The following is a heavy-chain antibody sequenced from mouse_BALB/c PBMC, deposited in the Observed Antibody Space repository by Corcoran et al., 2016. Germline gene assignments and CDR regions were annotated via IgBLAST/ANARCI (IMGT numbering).Heavy chain of an antibody. J-gene: IGHJ2*01. CDR2: IDPANGGT. CDR3: GRSREGNYVVY. Sequence: EVQLQQSGAELVKPGASVKLSCTASGFNIKDTYMHWVKQRPEQGLEWIGRIDPANGGTKYDPKFQGKATMTADTSSNTVYLQLSSLTSEATAVYYCGRSREGNYVVYWGQGTTLTVSS. CDR1: GFNIKDTY. V-gene: IGHV14-3*02. D-gene: IGHD2-1*01.